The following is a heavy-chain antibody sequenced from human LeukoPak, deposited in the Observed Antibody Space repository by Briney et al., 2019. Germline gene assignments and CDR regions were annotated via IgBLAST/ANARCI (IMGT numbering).Heavy chain of an antibody. CDR1: GFTFSSYA. V-gene: IGHV3-30-3*01. CDR2: ISYDGSNK. J-gene: IGHJ4*02. Sequence: PGRSLRLSCAASGFTFSSYAMPWVRQAPGKGLEWVAVISYDGSNKYYADSVKGRFTISRDNSKNTLYLQMNSLRAEDTAVYYCARDRGYDFWSGFHFDYWGQGTLVTVSS. CDR3: ARDRGYDFWSGFHFDY. D-gene: IGHD3-3*01.